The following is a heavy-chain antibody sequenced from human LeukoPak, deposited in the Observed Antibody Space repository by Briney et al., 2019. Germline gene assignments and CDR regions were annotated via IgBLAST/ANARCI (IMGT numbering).Heavy chain of an antibody. J-gene: IGHJ4*02. Sequence: PGGSLRLSCAASGFIFRRNGMHWVRQVPGKGLEWVALIWYDGSKTYYADSVKGRFTISRDNSRNTLFLQMNSLRAEDTAVYYCARAVGYDASTETAMDGLDYWGQGILVTVSS. D-gene: IGHD5-18*01. CDR3: ARAVGYDASTETAMDGLDY. CDR1: GFIFRRNG. CDR2: IWYDGSKT. V-gene: IGHV3-33*01.